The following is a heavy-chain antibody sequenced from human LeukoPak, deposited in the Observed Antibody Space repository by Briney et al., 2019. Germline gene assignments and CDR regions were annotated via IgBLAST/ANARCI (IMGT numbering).Heavy chain of an antibody. CDR1: GXTFRSYA. J-gene: IGHJ4*02. V-gene: IGHV3-23*01. CDR3: AKAMTSSTYYFDS. CDR2: ISLNDGST. Sequence: GGSLRLSCTASGXTFRSYAMNWVRQAPGKGLEWVSVISLNDGSTYYADSVRGRFTISRDNSKNTLFLQMNGLRAEDTAIYYCAKAMTSSTYYFDSWGQGTLVTVSS. D-gene: IGHD3-9*01.